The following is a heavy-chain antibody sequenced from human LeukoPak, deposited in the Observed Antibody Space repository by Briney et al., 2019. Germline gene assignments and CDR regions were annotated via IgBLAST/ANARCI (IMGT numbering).Heavy chain of an antibody. J-gene: IGHJ4*02. CDR1: GFTVSSNY. D-gene: IGHD1-26*01. V-gene: IGHV3-66*01. Sequence: PGGSLRLSCAASGFTVSSNYMSWVRQAPGKGLEWVSVIYSGGSTYYADSVKGRFTISRDNSKNTLYLQMNSLRAEDTAVYYCARASRSYYSFDYWGQGTLVTVSS. CDR3: ARASRSYYSFDY. CDR2: IYSGGST.